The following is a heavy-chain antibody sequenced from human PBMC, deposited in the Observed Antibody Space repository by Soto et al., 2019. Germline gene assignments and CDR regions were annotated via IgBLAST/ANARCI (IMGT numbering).Heavy chain of an antibody. J-gene: IGHJ3*01. V-gene: IGHV1-58*01. CDR2: ILVASGGT. CDR3: AAAVIMTYNRAPYAFDV. Sequence: QMQLVQSGPEVKKPGTSVRVSCKASGFTFGNSAVHWVRQARGQRLEWMGWILVASGGTNYAENFEERVTIDRDMSTSTAYMELRSLRSEDTAVYFCAAAVIMTYNRAPYAFDVWGQGTLVTVSS. D-gene: IGHD3-16*02. CDR1: GFTFGNSA.